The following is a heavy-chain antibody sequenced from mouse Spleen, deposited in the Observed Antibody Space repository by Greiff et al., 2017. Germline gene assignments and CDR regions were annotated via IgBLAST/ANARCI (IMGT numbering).Heavy chain of an antibody. Sequence: QVQLKQPGAELVRPGSSVKLSCKASGYTFTSYWMHWVKQRPIQGLEWIGNIDPSDSETHYNQKFKDKATLTVDKSSSTAYMQLSSLTSEDSAVYYCARIFYDYDLGPFFDYWGQGTTLTVSS. D-gene: IGHD2-4*01. CDR3: ARIFYDYDLGPFFDY. J-gene: IGHJ2*01. CDR2: IDPSDSET. CDR1: GYTFTSYW. V-gene: IGHV1-52*01.